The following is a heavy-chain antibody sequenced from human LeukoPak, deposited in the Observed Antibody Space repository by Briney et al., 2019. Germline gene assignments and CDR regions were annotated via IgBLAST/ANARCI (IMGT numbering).Heavy chain of an antibody. V-gene: IGHV4-4*07. CDR2: IYSSWST. Sequence: PSETLSLTCTVSGGSISSYYWSWIRQPAGKGLEWIGRIYSSWSTNYNPSLKSRVTISVDTSKNQFSLKLSSVTAADTAVYYCARARREGSVVVVAATLFDYWGQGTLVTVSS. CDR1: GGSISSYY. D-gene: IGHD2-15*01. J-gene: IGHJ4*02. CDR3: ARARREGSVVVVAATLFDY.